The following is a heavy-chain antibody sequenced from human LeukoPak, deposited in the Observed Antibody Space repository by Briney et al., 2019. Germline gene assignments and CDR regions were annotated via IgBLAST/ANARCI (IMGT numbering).Heavy chain of an antibody. CDR3: ARGGYDFWSGYYQSNWFDP. CDR2: INHSGST. Sequence: KPSETLSLTCAVDGGSFSGYYWSWIRQPPGKGLEWIGEINHSGSTNYNPSLKSRVTISVDTSKNQFSLKLSSVTAADTAVYYCARGGYDFWSGYYQSNWFDPWGQGTLVTVSS. D-gene: IGHD3-3*01. V-gene: IGHV4-34*01. CDR1: GGSFSGYY. J-gene: IGHJ5*02.